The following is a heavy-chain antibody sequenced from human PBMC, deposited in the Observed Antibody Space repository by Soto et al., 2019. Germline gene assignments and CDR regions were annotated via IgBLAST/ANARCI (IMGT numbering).Heavy chain of an antibody. Sequence: PSETLSLTCTVSGGSISSYYWSWIRQPPGKGLEWIGYIYYSGSTNYNPSLKSRVTISVDTSKNQFSLKLSSVTAADTAVYYCARGGLSGPYDAFDIWGQGTMVTVSS. D-gene: IGHD2-15*01. V-gene: IGHV4-59*01. CDR3: ARGGLSGPYDAFDI. CDR2: IYYSGST. CDR1: GGSISSYY. J-gene: IGHJ3*02.